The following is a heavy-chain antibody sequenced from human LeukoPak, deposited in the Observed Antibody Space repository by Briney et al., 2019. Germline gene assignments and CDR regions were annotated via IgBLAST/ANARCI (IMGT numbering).Heavy chain of an antibody. J-gene: IGHJ4*02. V-gene: IGHV1-18*01. CDR1: GYLFTAYG. D-gene: IGHD1-26*01. CDR3: AKDSGSRDFDY. CDR2: ISPYNANT. Sequence: GASVKVSCKASGYLFTAYGINWVRQAPGQGLEWMGWISPYNANTKYAQKLQGRVTMTTDTSTSTAYLELRSLRSDDTAVYYCAKDSGSRDFDYWGQGTLVTVSS.